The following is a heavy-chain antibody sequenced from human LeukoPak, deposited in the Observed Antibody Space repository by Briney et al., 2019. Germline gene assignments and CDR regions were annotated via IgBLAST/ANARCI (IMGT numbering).Heavy chain of an antibody. CDR3: AREYSSSWYDAFDI. V-gene: IGHV3-7*01. CDR2: IKQDGSEK. CDR1: GFTFSSYW. D-gene: IGHD6-13*01. Sequence: GGSLRLSCAASGFTFSSYWMSWVRQAPGKGLERVANIKQDGSEKYYVDSVKGRFTISRDNAKNSLYLQMNSLRAEDTAVYYCAREYSSSWYDAFDIWGQGTMVTVSS. J-gene: IGHJ3*02.